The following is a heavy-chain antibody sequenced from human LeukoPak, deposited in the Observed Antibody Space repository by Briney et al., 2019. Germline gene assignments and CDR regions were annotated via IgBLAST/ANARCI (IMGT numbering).Heavy chain of an antibody. CDR1: GASISSYY. Sequence: SETVSLTCAVSGASISSYYWSWIRQPPGKGLEWIGSIYYSGSTNYNPSLKSRVTISVDTSKNQFSLRLSSVTAADTAVYYCARHRYYYDSSGYYYQPWGQGTLVTVSS. J-gene: IGHJ5*02. CDR2: IYYSGST. CDR3: ARHRYYYDSSGYYYQP. D-gene: IGHD3-22*01. V-gene: IGHV4-59*01.